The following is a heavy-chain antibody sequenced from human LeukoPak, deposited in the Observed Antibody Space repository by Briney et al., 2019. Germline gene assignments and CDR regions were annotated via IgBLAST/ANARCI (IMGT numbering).Heavy chain of an antibody. Sequence: SETLSLTCTVSGGSISNYHWSWIRQSPGKGLEWIGYIYYSGDTNYNPSLKSRLTISLDTSKNQVSLRLSSVTAADTAVYYCARIDYVWGSYRYNYFDYWGQGTLVTVSS. J-gene: IGHJ4*02. CDR3: ARIDYVWGSYRYNYFDY. D-gene: IGHD3-16*02. CDR2: IYYSGDT. V-gene: IGHV4-59*01. CDR1: GGSISNYH.